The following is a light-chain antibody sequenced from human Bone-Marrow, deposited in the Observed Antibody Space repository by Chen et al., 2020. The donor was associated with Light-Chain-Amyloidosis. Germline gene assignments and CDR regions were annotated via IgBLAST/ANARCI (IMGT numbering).Light chain of an antibody. CDR3: QQYNSYLIT. Sequence: DIQMTQSPSTLSASVGDRVTITCRASQSISSWLAWYQQKPGKAPKLLIYKASSLESGVPSRFSGGVSGTEFTLTISSLQPDDFATYYCQQYNSYLITFGQGTRLEIK. V-gene: IGKV1-5*03. J-gene: IGKJ5*01. CDR1: QSISSW. CDR2: KAS.